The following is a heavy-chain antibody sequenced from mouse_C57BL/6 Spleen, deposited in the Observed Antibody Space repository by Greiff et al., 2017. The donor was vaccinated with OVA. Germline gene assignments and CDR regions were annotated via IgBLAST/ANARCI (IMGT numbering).Heavy chain of an antibody. Sequence: EVQVVESGGDLVKPGGSLKLSCAASGFTFSSYGMSWVRQTPDKRLEWVATISSGGSYTYYPASVKGRFTISRDNAKNTLYLQMSSLKSEDTAMYYCARDDYFDYWGQGTTLTVSS. CDR2: ISSGGSYT. J-gene: IGHJ2*01. V-gene: IGHV5-6*01. CDR1: GFTFSSYG. CDR3: ARDDYFDY.